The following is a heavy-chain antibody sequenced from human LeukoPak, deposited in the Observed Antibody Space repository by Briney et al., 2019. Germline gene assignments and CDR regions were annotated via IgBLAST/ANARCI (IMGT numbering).Heavy chain of an antibody. CDR1: GGSISSGDYY. V-gene: IGHV4-30-4*02. Sequence: SETLSLTCTVSGGSISSGDYYWSWIRQPPGKGLEWIGYIYYSGSTYYNPSLKSRVTISVDTSKNQFSLKLSSVTAADTAVYYCARVDSQDAFDIWGQGTMVTVSS. J-gene: IGHJ3*02. D-gene: IGHD3-22*01. CDR2: IYYSGST. CDR3: ARVDSQDAFDI.